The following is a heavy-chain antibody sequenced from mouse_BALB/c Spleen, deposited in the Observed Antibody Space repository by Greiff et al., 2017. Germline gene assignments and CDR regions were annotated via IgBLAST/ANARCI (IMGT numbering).Heavy chain of an antibody. J-gene: IGHJ4*01. V-gene: IGHV1S135*01. CDR1: GYSFTSYY. Sequence: VQLQQSGPALMKPGASVKISCKASGYSFTSYYMHWVKQSHGKSLEWIGYIDPFNGGTSYNQKFKGKATLTVAKSSSTAYMHLSSLTSEDSAVYYCARNGPGAMDYWGQGTSVTVSS. CDR2: IDPFNGGT. CDR3: ARNGPGAMDY.